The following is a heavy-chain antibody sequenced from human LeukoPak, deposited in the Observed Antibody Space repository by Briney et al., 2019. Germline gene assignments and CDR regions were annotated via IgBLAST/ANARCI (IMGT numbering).Heavy chain of an antibody. CDR3: ARNNDMDV. J-gene: IGHJ6*02. CDR1: GFIFSNYW. Sequence: GGSLRLSCAAFGFIFSNYWMTWVRQAPGKGLEWVANIKEDGSEKYYVDSVKGRFTISRDTAKNSLYLQMNDLRAEDTALYYCARNNDMDVWGQGTTVIVSS. V-gene: IGHV3-7*03. CDR2: IKEDGSEK. D-gene: IGHD1/OR15-1a*01.